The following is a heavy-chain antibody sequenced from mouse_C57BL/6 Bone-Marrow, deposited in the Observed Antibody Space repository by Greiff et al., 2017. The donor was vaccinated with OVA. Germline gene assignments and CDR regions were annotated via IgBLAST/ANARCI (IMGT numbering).Heavy chain of an antibody. D-gene: IGHD2-3*01. CDR3: ARDGYYLFDY. CDR1: GYTFTSYW. V-gene: IGHV1-64*01. CDR2: IHPNSGST. J-gene: IGHJ2*01. Sequence: VKLQESGAELVKPGASVKLSCKASGYTFTSYWMHWVKQRPGQGLEWIGMIHPNSGSTNYNEKFKSKATLTVDKSSSTAYMQLSSLTSEDSAVYYCARDGYYLFDYWGQGTTLTVSS.